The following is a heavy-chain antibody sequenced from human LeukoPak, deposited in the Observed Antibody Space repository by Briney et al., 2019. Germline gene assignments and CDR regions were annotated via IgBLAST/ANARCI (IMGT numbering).Heavy chain of an antibody. V-gene: IGHV5-51*01. CDR3: ARVYYDSSGYLYYFDY. D-gene: IGHD3-22*01. CDR2: IYPGDSGT. Sequence: GESLKISCKGSGYSFTSYWIGWVRQMPGKGLEWMGIIYPGDSGTRYSPSFQGQVTISADKSISTAYLQWSSLKASDTAMYYCARVYYDSSGYLYYFDYWGQGTLVTVSS. J-gene: IGHJ4*02. CDR1: GYSFTSYW.